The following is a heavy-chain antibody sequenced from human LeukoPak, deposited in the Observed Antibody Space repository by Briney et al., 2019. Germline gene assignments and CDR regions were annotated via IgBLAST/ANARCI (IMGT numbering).Heavy chain of an antibody. D-gene: IGHD2-2*02. V-gene: IGHV4-31*03. J-gene: IGHJ5*02. Sequence: SQTLSLTCTVSGGSISSGGYYWSWIRQHPGKGLEWIGEIYHSGSTNYNPSLKSRVTISVDKSKNQFSLKLSSVTAADTAVYYCARDRRDCSSTSCYSWFDPWGQGTLVTVSS. CDR2: IYHSGST. CDR1: GGSISSGGYY. CDR3: ARDRRDCSSTSCYSWFDP.